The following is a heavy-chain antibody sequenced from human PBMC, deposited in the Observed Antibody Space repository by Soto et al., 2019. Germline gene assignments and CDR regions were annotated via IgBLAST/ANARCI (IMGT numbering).Heavy chain of an antibody. CDR2: ISAYNGNT. Sequence: GASVKVSCKASGYTFTTYYMHWVRQAPGQGLEWMGRISAYNGNTNYAQRLQGRVTMTTDTSTSTAYMELRSLRSDDTAVYYCARLVTIFGVVTYYYYYYMDVWGKGTTVTVSS. D-gene: IGHD3-3*01. CDR1: GYTFTTYY. V-gene: IGHV1-18*04. CDR3: ARLVTIFGVVTYYYYYYMDV. J-gene: IGHJ6*03.